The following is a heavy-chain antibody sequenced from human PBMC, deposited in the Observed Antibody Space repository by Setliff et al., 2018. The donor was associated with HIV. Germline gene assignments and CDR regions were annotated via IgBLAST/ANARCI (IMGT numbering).Heavy chain of an antibody. J-gene: IGHJ6*03. CDR2: VNHSGST. Sequence: SETLSLTCAVYGGSFNNYFWTWIRQPPGKGLEWIGEVNHSGSTNYNPSLKSRVTISVDTSKNQVSLKLNSITAADTAIYYCARVRDPNWNYDMDVWGQGTTVTSP. V-gene: IGHV4-34*01. D-gene: IGHD1-1*01. CDR1: GGSFNNYF. CDR3: ARVRDPNWNYDMDV.